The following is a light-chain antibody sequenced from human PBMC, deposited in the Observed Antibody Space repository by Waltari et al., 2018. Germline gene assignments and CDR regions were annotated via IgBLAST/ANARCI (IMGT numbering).Light chain of an antibody. V-gene: IGKV1D-12*01. Sequence: TCRASLCINTWLAWYQQKPGKAPKLLIYAASSLHSGVPSRFGGSGSGTDFTLTIDSLQPEDFATYYCQQANSFPLTFGGGTKVEI. CDR1: LCINTW. CDR2: AAS. CDR3: QQANSFPLT. J-gene: IGKJ4*01.